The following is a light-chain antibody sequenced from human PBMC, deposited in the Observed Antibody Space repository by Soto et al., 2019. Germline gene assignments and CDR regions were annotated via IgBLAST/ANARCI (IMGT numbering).Light chain of an antibody. CDR1: QTISRW. CDR3: KQYTTYWK. V-gene: IGKV1-5*01. CDR2: SAS. Sequence: DMQLTESPSTLSASLGDRISITFRASQTISRWLAFYQQKPGKAPKLLIYSASSLESGVQSRLSGSGSGTEFTLTISSLKSDHFATYYCKQYTTYWKCGNGHKV. J-gene: IGKJ1*01.